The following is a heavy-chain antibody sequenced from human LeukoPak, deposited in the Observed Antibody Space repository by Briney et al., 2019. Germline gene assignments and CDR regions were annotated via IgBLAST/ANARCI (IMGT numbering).Heavy chain of an antibody. CDR2: IYYSGST. CDR1: GGSNSSGDYY. D-gene: IGHD3-22*01. V-gene: IGHV4-30-4*01. Sequence: SQTLSLTCTVSGGSNSSGDYYWSWILQPPGKGLEWIGYIYYSGSTYYNPSLKSRVTISVDTSKNQFSLKLSSVTAADTAVYYCARNYYDSSGYYYLAFDIWGQGTMVTVSP. CDR3: ARNYYDSSGYYYLAFDI. J-gene: IGHJ3*02.